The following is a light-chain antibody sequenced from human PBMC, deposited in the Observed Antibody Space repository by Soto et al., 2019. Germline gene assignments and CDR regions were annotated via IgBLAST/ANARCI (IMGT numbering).Light chain of an antibody. CDR2: NSN. J-gene: IGLJ3*02. V-gene: IGLV1-44*01. Sequence: QSALTQPPSASGTPGQRVTISCSGSSSKIGSNAVNWYQQLPGTAPKLLIYNSNQRPSGVPDRFSGSKSGTSASLAISGLQSEDEADYYCASWDDSLNGPVFGGGTKVTVL. CDR1: SSKIGSNA. CDR3: ASWDDSLNGPV.